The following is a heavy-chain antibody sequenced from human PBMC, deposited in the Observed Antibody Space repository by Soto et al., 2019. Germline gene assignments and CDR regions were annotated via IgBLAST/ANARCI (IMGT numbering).Heavy chain of an antibody. J-gene: IGHJ4*02. Sequence: KPSETLSLTCTVSGGSISSSSYYWGWIRQPPGKGLEWIGSIYYSGSTYYNPSLKSRVTISVDTSKNQFSLKLSSVTAADTAVYYCARHSDYGGRTHLDYWGQGTLVTVSS. CDR3: ARHSDYGGRTHLDY. CDR1: GGSISSSSYY. V-gene: IGHV4-39*01. D-gene: IGHD4-17*01. CDR2: IYYSGST.